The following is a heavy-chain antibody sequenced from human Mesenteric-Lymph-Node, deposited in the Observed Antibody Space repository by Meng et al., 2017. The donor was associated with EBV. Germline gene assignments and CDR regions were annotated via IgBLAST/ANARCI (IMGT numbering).Heavy chain of an antibody. D-gene: IGHD3-10*01. CDR3: IRGSGFYYTSGL. J-gene: IGHJ1*01. Sequence: QVQLVQSGSGLKKPWASVRVSCKTSGYTFMTYGVTWVRQAPGQGLEWMGWTSAHNGNPTYAQKFQGRVIMTADASTSTAYLELTSLRSGDTAFYYCIRGSGFYYTSGLWGQGTLVTVSS. V-gene: IGHV1-18*01. CDR2: TSAHNGNP. CDR1: GYTFMTYG.